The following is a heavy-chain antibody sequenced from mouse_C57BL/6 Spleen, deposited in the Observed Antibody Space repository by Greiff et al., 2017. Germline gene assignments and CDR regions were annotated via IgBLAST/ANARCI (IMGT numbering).Heavy chain of an antibody. Sequence: QVQLKESGAELMKPGASVKLSCKATGYTFTGYWIEWVKQRPGHGLEWIGEILPGSGSTNYNEKFKGKATFTADTSSNTAYMQLLSLTTEDSAIYYCARRWCSSLYYFDYWGQGTTLTVSS. CDR3: ARRWCSSLYYFDY. CDR2: ILPGSGST. D-gene: IGHD1-1*01. V-gene: IGHV1-9*01. CDR1: GYTFTGYW. J-gene: IGHJ2*01.